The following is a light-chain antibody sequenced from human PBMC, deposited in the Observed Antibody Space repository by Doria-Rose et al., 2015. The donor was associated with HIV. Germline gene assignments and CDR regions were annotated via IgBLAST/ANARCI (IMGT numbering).Light chain of an antibody. CDR2: AAS. J-gene: IGKJ5*01. Sequence: IRMTQSPSSVSASVGDRVTITCRASEAISSWLVWYQQKPGKAPKVLIYAASTLQSGVPSRFSGSGFGTDFTLTTSNLQPEDFATYYCQQSNSFNITFGQGNRRESK. CDR1: EAISSW. V-gene: IGKV1-12*01. CDR3: QQSNSFNIT.